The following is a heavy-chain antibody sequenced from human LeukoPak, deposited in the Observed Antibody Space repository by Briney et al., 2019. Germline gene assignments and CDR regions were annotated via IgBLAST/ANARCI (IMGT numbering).Heavy chain of an antibody. CDR1: GFTVTNYW. D-gene: IGHD3-22*01. CDR2: INSDGSNT. CDR3: AGGLSDYYYTVGY. V-gene: IGHV3-74*01. Sequence: GVSLRLSCTTSGFTVTNYWMHWVRQAPGKGLVWVSRINSDGSNTNYAGSVKGRFTISRDNARNTLYLQMNSLRAEDTAVYYCAGGLSDYYYTVGYWGQGTLVTVSS. J-gene: IGHJ4*02.